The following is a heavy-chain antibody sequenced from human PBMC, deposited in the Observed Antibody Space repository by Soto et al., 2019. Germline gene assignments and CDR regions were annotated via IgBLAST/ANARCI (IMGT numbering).Heavy chain of an antibody. CDR2: ISYSGRT. CDR3: ARGTYYYDSSGYENAFDI. Sequence: PSETLSLTCSVSGGSINNRTYYWGWIRQPPGKGLEWIGSISYSGRTYDNPSLKSRVTISSDTSNNQFSLKLSSVTAADTAVYYCARGTYYYDSSGYENAFDIWGQGTMVTVSS. V-gene: IGHV4-39*07. D-gene: IGHD3-22*01. J-gene: IGHJ3*02. CDR1: GGSINNRTYY.